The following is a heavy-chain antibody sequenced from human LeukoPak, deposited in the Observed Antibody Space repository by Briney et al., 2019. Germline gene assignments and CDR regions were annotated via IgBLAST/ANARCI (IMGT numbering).Heavy chain of an antibody. J-gene: IGHJ5*02. Sequence: ASVKVSCKASGYTFTSYYIHWVRQAPGQGLEWMGWINPNSGDTNYAQKFQGRVTMTRDTSISTGYMELSRLRSDDTAVYYCARTTNNLFDPWGQGTLVTVSS. CDR1: GYTFTSYY. CDR2: INPNSGDT. D-gene: IGHD4-11*01. V-gene: IGHV1-2*02. CDR3: ARTTNNLFDP.